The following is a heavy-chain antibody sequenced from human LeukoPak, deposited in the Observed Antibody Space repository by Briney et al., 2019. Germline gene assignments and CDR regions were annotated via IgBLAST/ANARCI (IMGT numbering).Heavy chain of an antibody. Sequence: GSLRLSCTASGFTFGDYAMSWVRQAPGKGLEWVGFIRSKAYGGTTENAASVKGRFTISRDDSKSIAYLQMNSLKTEDTAVYYCTRCWVKNWNYGGGDYWGQGTLVTVSS. J-gene: IGHJ4*02. CDR2: IRSKAYGGTT. V-gene: IGHV3-49*04. CDR1: GFTFGDYA. D-gene: IGHD1-7*01. CDR3: TRCWVKNWNYGGGDY.